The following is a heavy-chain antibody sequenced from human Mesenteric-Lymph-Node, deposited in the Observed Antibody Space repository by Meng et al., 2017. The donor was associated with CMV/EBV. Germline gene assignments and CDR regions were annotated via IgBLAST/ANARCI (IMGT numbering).Heavy chain of an antibody. CDR2: VHPNTGGI. Sequence: YLDWGRPAPAQGLAWRGCVHPNTGGINLTQKFQGTVTVTRDTSISTAYMERSTLTSDDTAVYYCARAAIAIGGHCSSTTCYTLNVWGQGTTVTVSS. CDR3: ARAAIAIGGHCSSTTCYTLNV. J-gene: IGHJ6*02. D-gene: IGHD2-2*02. V-gene: IGHV1-2*02. CDR1: Y.